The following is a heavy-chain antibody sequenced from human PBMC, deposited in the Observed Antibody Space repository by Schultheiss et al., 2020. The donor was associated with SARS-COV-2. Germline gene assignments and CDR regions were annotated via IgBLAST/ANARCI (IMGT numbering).Heavy chain of an antibody. D-gene: IGHD3-22*01. CDR3: ARDYDSSGYNFDY. V-gene: IGHV3-30*03. Sequence: GGSLRLSCAASGFTFSSYSMNWVRQAPGKGLEWVAVISYDGSNKYYADSVKGRFTISRDNAKNSLYLQMNSLRAEDTAVYYCARDYDSSGYNFDYWGQGTLVTVSS. CDR2: ISYDGSNK. J-gene: IGHJ4*02. CDR1: GFTFSSYS.